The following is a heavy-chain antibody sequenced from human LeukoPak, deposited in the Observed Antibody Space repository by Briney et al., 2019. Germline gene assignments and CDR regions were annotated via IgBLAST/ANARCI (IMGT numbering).Heavy chain of an antibody. CDR3: AKWGDYDILIGYYDSDY. J-gene: IGHJ4*02. V-gene: IGHV3-23*01. CDR2: IGGRDSGT. CDR1: GFIFSNYA. Sequence: GASLRLSCAASGFIFSNYAMSWVRQAPGKGLEWVSAIGGRDSGTYYADSVRGRFAVSRDDPKNTLYLQMNALRAEDTAVYYCAKWGDYDILIGYYDSDYWGQGTLVTVSS. D-gene: IGHD3-9*01.